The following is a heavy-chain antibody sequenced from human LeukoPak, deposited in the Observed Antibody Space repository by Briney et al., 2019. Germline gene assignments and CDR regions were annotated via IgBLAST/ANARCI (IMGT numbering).Heavy chain of an antibody. J-gene: IGHJ5*02. V-gene: IGHV4-30-4*08. CDR2: IDYSGST. Sequence: SETLSLTCTFSGGSISSGDYYWRWIRQPPGKGLGWIGYIDYSGSTYYNPSLKSRVTISVGKYKNQYILKLSPVTAADTAVYYCARGGEYYCSSTSCRVWFDPWRQGTLVTVCS. D-gene: IGHD2-2*01. CDR1: GGSISSGDYY. CDR3: ARGGEYYCSSTSCRVWFDP.